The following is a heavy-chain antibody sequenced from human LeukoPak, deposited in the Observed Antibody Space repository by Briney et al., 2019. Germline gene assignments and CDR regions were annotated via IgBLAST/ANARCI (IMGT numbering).Heavy chain of an antibody. CDR1: GFTFSSYA. CDR2: ISSNGGST. CDR3: ARGGSGWYRHYYFDY. V-gene: IGHV3-64*01. Sequence: GGSLRLSCAASGFTFSSYAMHWVRQAPGKGLEYVSAISSNGGSTYYANSVKGRFTISRDNSKNTLYLQMGSLRAEDMAVYYCARGGSGWYRHYYFDYWGQGTLVTVSS. J-gene: IGHJ4*02. D-gene: IGHD6-19*01.